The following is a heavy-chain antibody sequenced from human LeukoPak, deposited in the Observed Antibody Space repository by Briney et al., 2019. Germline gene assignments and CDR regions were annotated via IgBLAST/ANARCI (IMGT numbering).Heavy chain of an antibody. J-gene: IGHJ4*02. D-gene: IGHD4/OR15-4a*01. CDR2: IYSDNT. Sequence: GGSLRLSCTVSGFTFSSNAMSWVREAPGKGLEGVSFIYSDNTHYSDSVKGRFTISRDNSKNTLYLQMTSLRAEDTAVYYCARRAGAYSHPYDYWGQGTRVTVSS. CDR1: GFTFSSNA. V-gene: IGHV3-53*01. CDR3: ARRAGAYSHPYDY.